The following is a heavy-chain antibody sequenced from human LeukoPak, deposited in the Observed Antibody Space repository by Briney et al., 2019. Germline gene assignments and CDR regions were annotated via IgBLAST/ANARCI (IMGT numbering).Heavy chain of an antibody. CDR3: ARHLSGITGYTYGRGIDY. CDR1: GFTFSSYG. D-gene: IGHD5-18*01. J-gene: IGHJ4*02. V-gene: IGHV3-30*02. Sequence: PGGSLRLSCAASGFTFSSYGMHWVRQAPGKGLEWVAFIRYDGSNKYYADFVKGRFTISRDNSKNTLYLQMNSLRAEDTAVYYCARHLSGITGYTYGRGIDYWGQGTLLTVSS. CDR2: IRYDGSNK.